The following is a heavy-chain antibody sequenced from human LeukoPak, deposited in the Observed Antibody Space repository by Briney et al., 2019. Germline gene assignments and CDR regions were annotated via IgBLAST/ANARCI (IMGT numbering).Heavy chain of an antibody. Sequence: GGSLRLSCAASGFTFDDYAMHWVRQAPGKGLEWVSGISWNSGSIGYADSVKGRFTISRDNAKNSLYLQMNSLRAGDTAVYYCARGSGDFWSGYYSFDYWGQGTLVTVSS. CDR2: ISWNSGSI. D-gene: IGHD3-3*01. J-gene: IGHJ4*02. CDR1: GFTFDDYA. V-gene: IGHV3-9*01. CDR3: ARGSGDFWSGYYSFDY.